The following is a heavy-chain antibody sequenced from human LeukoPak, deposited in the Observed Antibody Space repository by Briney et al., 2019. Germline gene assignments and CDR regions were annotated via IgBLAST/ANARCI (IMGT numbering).Heavy chain of an antibody. D-gene: IGHD3-10*01. CDR3: AREKFADGYFQH. CDR2: INSNSNYI. Sequence: GGSLRLSCAASGFTVSDSMNWVRQAPGKGLEWVSSINSNSNYIYYADSVKGRFTISRDNAKDSLYLQMNSLTAADTAVYYCAREKFADGYFQHWGQGTLVTVSS. V-gene: IGHV3-21*01. J-gene: IGHJ1*01. CDR1: GFTVSDS.